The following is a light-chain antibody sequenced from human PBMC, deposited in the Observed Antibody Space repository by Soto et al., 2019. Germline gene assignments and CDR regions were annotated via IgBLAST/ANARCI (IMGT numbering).Light chain of an antibody. CDR3: QQYNSYWT. CDR1: QTISTW. CDR2: KAS. J-gene: IGKJ1*01. Sequence: DIQMTQSPSTLSSSVGDRVTLTCRASQTISTWLAWYQQKPGRAPKLRIYKASSLESGVPSRLSGSGYGTEFTLTISSMQPDDFATYYCQQYNSYWTFGQGTKVDIK. V-gene: IGKV1-5*03.